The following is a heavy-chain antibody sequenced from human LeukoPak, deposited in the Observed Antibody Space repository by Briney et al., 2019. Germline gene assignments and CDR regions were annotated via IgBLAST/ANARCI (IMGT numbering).Heavy chain of an antibody. CDR3: AKEGARELNYYYYYGMDV. CDR1: GFTFSSYA. D-gene: IGHD1-26*01. CDR2: ISGSGGST. Sequence: PGGSLRLSCAASGFTFSSYAMSWVRQAPGKGLEWVSAISGSGGSTYYADSVKGRFTISRDNSKNTLYLQMNSLRAEDTAVYYCAKEGARELNYYYYYGMDVWGQGTTVTVSS. V-gene: IGHV3-23*01. J-gene: IGHJ6*02.